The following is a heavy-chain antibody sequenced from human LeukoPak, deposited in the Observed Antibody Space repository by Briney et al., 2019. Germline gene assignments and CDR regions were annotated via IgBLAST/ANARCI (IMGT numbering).Heavy chain of an antibody. D-gene: IGHD6-6*01. J-gene: IGHJ3*02. CDR1: GYTLTTYA. Sequence: GASVKVSCKASGYTLTTYAIHWVRQAPGQRLEWMGWISTYNDDRKYSPKFQGTVTITTDTSASTAYLELSSLRSEDTAVYYCARDRSSFSYAFDIWGQGTMVTVSS. V-gene: IGHV1-3*04. CDR2: ISTYNDDR. CDR3: ARDRSSFSYAFDI.